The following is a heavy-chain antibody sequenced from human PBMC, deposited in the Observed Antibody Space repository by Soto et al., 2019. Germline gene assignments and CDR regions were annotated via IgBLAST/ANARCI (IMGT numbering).Heavy chain of an antibody. CDR3: ARGIIPGTKWIDY. J-gene: IGHJ4*02. D-gene: IGHD1-20*01. CDR2: INHSGST. Sequence: SETLSLTCAVYGGSFSGYYWSWIRQPPGKGLEWLGEINHSGSTNYNPSHKSRAPISVDTPKNQYSLKRCSVTAADTAVYYCARGIIPGTKWIDYWGQGTLVTVSS. CDR1: GGSFSGYY. V-gene: IGHV4-34*01.